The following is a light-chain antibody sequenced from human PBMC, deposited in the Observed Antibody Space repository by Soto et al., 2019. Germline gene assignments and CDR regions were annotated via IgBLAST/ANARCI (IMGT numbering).Light chain of an antibody. Sequence: EIVLTQSPATLSLSPGERVTLSCRASQSVSNYLAWYQQKPGQAPRLLIYAASTRAAGIPDRFSGSGSGTGFTLTITSLQSEDFAVYYCQHYNNWPFTFGPGTKVDIK. CDR3: QHYNNWPFT. CDR2: AAS. V-gene: IGKV3-15*01. CDR1: QSVSNY. J-gene: IGKJ3*01.